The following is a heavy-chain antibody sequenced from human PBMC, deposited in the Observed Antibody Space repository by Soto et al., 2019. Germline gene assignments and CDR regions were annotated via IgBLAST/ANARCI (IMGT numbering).Heavy chain of an antibody. D-gene: IGHD2-21*01. CDR1: GFTFSSYG. CDR3: ARGRLRKDDLCDS. V-gene: IGHV3-33*01. Sequence: VQLVDSGGGVVQPGTSLRLSCAASGFTFSSYGMHWVRQAPGKGPEWVAVIWHDGNKKYYADSVKGRFTISRDNSKNTVSLQMNSLRVEESAVYYCARGRLRKDDLCDSWGQGTLVTVSS. CDR2: IWHDGNKK. J-gene: IGHJ5*02.